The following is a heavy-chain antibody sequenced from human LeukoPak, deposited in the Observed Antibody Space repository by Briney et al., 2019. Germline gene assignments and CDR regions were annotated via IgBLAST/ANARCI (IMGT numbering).Heavy chain of an antibody. Sequence: ASVKVSCKASGYTFSGHDMHWVRQAPGQGLEWMGRIDPNSGGTTYAQKFQGRVTMTRDTSISTAYMEVGSLRSDDTAVYYCARDWSGSYSDWGQGTLVTVSS. D-gene: IGHD1-26*01. CDR3: ARDWSGSYSD. CDR1: GYTFSGHD. CDR2: IDPNSGGT. V-gene: IGHV1-2*02. J-gene: IGHJ4*02.